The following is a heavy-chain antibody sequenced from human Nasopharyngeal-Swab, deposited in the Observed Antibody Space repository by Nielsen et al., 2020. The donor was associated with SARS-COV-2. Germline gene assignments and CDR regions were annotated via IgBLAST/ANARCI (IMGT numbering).Heavy chain of an antibody. V-gene: IGHV4-59*01. CDR2: IYYSGGS. Sequence: SETLSLTCTVSGGSISSYYWSWILQPPGQGLEWSGYIYYSGGSNYNPSLKSRVTISVDTSKNQFSLKLSFVTAADTAVYYCAREFGTRDAFDIWGQGTMVTVSS. CDR1: GGSISSYY. D-gene: IGHD1-1*01. CDR3: AREFGTRDAFDI. J-gene: IGHJ3*02.